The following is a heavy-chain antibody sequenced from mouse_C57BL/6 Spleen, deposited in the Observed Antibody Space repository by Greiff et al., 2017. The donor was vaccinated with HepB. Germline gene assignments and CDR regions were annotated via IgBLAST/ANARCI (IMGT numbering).Heavy chain of an antibody. D-gene: IGHD2-4*01. CDR1: GYTFTSYW. CDR2: IDPSDSYT. Sequence: VQLQQSGAELVKPGASVQLSCKASGYTFTSYWMQWVKQRPGQGLEWIGEIDPSDSYTNYNQKFKGKATLNVDTSSSTAYMQLSSLTSEDSAVYYCARGITSGDYWGQGTTLTVSS. V-gene: IGHV1-50*01. J-gene: IGHJ2*01. CDR3: ARGITSGDY.